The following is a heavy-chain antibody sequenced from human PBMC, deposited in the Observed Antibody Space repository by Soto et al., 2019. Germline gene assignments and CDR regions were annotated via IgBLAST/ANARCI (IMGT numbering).Heavy chain of an antibody. CDR2: IIPILGIA. J-gene: IGHJ4*02. CDR3: AREEYYYGSGAFFDY. CDR1: GGTFSSYT. Sequence: SVKVSCKASGGTFSSYTISWVRQAPGQGLEWMGRIIPILGIANYAQKFQGGVTITADKSTSTAYMELSSLRSEDTAVYYCAREEYYYGSGAFFDYWGQGTLVTVSS. D-gene: IGHD3-10*01. V-gene: IGHV1-69*04.